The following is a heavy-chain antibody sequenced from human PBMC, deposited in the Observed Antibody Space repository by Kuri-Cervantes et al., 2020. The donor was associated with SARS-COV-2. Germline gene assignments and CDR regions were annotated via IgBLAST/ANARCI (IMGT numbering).Heavy chain of an antibody. CDR3: VRDGDHWNFDY. J-gene: IGHJ4*02. Sequence: GESLKISCAASGFTFSGHWIHWVRQAPGGGLVWVSRINPDGSYTNNADSVKGRFTLSRDNAKNMLFLQMNSLRAEDTAVYYCVRDGDHWNFDYWGQGTLVIVSS. V-gene: IGHV3-74*01. D-gene: IGHD1-1*01. CDR2: INPDGSYT. CDR1: GFTFSGHW.